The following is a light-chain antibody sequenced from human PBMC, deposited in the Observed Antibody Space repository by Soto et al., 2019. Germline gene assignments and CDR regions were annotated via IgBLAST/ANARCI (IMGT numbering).Light chain of an antibody. CDR3: SSYTSNSTLYV. J-gene: IGLJ1*01. CDR2: EVS. CDR1: SSDVGGYNY. Sequence: QSSLTQPASVSGSPGQSITISCTGTSSDVGGYNYVSWYQQHPGKAPKLMTYEVSNRPSGVSNRFSGSKSGNTASLTISGLQAEDEADYYCSSYTSNSTLYVFGTGTKV. V-gene: IGLV2-14*01.